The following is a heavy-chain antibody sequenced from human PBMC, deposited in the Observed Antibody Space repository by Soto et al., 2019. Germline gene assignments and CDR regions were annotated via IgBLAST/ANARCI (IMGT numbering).Heavy chain of an antibody. Sequence: ASVKVSCKASGGTFSSYTISWVRQAPGQGLEWMGRIIPILGIANYAQKFQGRVTITADKSTSTAYMELSSLRSEDTAVYYCARDPFNYYDSSGSGLGIWGQGTMVTVSS. CDR1: GGTFSSYT. D-gene: IGHD3-22*01. CDR2: IIPILGIA. J-gene: IGHJ3*02. V-gene: IGHV1-69*04. CDR3: ARDPFNYYDSSGSGLGI.